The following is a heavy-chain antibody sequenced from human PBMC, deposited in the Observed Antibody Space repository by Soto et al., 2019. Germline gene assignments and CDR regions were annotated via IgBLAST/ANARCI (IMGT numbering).Heavy chain of an antibody. J-gene: IGHJ4*01. D-gene: IGHD3-10*01. CDR1: GFSLRTTGVG. CDR2: IYWDDDK. CDR3: AHTSGLPFAY. V-gene: IGHV2-5*02. Sequence: QITLKESGPTLVKPTQTLTLTCTYSGFSLRTTGVGVGWIRQPPGKALEWLGIIYWDDDKRYSPSLKSRLTLTSDISKIQVVLTMTNMGPVDTATYFCAHTSGLPFAYWGPGNLVIVSS.